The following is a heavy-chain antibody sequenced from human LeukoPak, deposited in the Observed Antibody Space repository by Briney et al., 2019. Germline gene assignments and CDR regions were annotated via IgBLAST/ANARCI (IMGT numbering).Heavy chain of an antibody. CDR1: GYRFTSYW. Sequence: GESLKISCKGSGYRFTSYWIGWVRQMPGKGLEWMGIIYPGDSDTRYSPSFQGQVTISADKSISTAYLQWSSLKAPDTAMYYCARHSFSDSSGYYLRYYGMDVWGQGTTVTVSS. D-gene: IGHD3-22*01. CDR3: ARHSFSDSSGYYLRYYGMDV. V-gene: IGHV5-51*01. J-gene: IGHJ6*02. CDR2: IYPGDSDT.